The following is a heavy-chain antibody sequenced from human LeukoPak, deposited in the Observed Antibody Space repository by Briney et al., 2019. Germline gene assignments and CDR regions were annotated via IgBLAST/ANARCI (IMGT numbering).Heavy chain of an antibody. D-gene: IGHD3-9*01. V-gene: IGHV1-24*01. Sequence: ASVKVSCKVSGYTLTELSMHWVRQAPGKGLEWMGGFDPEDGETIYAQKFQGRVTMTEDTSTDTAYMELSSLRSEDTAVYYCATGADFDWLQTFDYWGQGTLVTVSS. J-gene: IGHJ4*02. CDR2: FDPEDGET. CDR3: ATGADFDWLQTFDY. CDR1: GYTLTELS.